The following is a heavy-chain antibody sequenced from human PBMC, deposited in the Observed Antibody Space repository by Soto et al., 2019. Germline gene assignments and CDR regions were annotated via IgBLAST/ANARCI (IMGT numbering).Heavy chain of an antibody. D-gene: IGHD3-3*01. CDR1: GGSISSGGYY. CDR3: ARDDYDFWSGYHNWYDP. J-gene: IGHJ5*02. CDR2: IYYSGST. V-gene: IGHV4-31*03. Sequence: SETLSLTCTVSGGSISSGGYYWSWIRQHPGKGLEWIGYIYYSGSTYYNPSLKSRVTISVDTSKNQFSLKLSSVTAADTAVYYCARDDYDFWSGYHNWYDPWGQGTLVTVSS.